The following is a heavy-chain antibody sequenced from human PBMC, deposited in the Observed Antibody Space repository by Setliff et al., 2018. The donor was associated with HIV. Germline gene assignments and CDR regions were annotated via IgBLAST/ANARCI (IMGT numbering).Heavy chain of an antibody. D-gene: IGHD6-19*01. CDR2: IYPGDSDI. CDR3: VRHRSAVAGTRIGYCYYMDV. CDR1: GYTFTNYW. V-gene: IGHV5-51*01. J-gene: IGHJ6*03. Sequence: GESLKISCKASGYTFTNYWIGWVRQMPGKGLEWMGIIYPGDSDIIYSPSFQGQVTISADKSITTAYLQWSSLKASDTAIYYCVRHRSAVAGTRIGYCYYMDVWGKGTTVTVSS.